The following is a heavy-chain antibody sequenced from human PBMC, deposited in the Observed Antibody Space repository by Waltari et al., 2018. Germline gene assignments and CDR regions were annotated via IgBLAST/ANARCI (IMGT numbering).Heavy chain of an antibody. CDR2: INTNTGKT. V-gene: IGHV7-4-1*02. D-gene: IGHD2-15*01. CDR3: ARGDIVIVPAADNWFDP. Sequence: QVQLVQSGSEMKKPGASVKVSCKASGYTFINYGVNWVRQAPGQGLEWMGWINTNTGKTTYDQGCTGRFVFSSDTSVNTAYLQISNLKTEDTAVYYCARGDIVIVPAADNWFDPWGQGTLVTVSS. CDR1: GYTFINYG. J-gene: IGHJ5*02.